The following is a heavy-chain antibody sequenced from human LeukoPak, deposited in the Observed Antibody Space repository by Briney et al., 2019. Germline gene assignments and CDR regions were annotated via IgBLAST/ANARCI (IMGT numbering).Heavy chain of an antibody. J-gene: IGHJ4*02. CDR3: ARDYDILTGYCFDY. V-gene: IGHV3-33*01. CDR1: GFTFSSYG. CDR2: IWYDGSNK. Sequence: PGRSLRLSCPASGFTFSSYGMPWVRQAPGKGLEWVAVIWYDGSNKYYADSVKGRFTISRDNSKNTLYLQMNSLRAEDTAVYYCARDYDILTGYCFDYWGQGTLVTVSS. D-gene: IGHD3-9*01.